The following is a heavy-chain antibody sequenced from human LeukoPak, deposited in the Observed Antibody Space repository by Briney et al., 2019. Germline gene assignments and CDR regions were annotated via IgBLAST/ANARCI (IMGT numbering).Heavy chain of an antibody. CDR1: GGSISSYY. D-gene: IGHD4-17*01. Sequence: SETLPLTCTVSGGSISSYYWSWIRQPPGKGLEWIGYIYYSGSTNYNPSLKSRVAISVDTSKNQFSLKLSSVTAADTAVYYCARDIYGGYYFDYWGQGTLVTVSS. CDR3: ARDIYGGYYFDY. V-gene: IGHV4-59*01. J-gene: IGHJ4*02. CDR2: IYYSGST.